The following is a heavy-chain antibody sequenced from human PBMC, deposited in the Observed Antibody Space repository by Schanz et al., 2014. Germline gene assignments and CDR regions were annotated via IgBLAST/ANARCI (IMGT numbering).Heavy chain of an antibody. CDR2: ISNDGSIK. D-gene: IGHD2-15*01. J-gene: IGHJ6*02. Sequence: VQLVESGGGLVQPGGSLRLSCAASGFTFSDHYMDWVRQAPGKGLEWVALISNDGSIKYYADSVEGRFTISRDNSRNTLYLQMNSLRAEDTAVYYCAKARRKSNCSGGRCFHYSYYGMDVWGQGTTVTVSS. CDR3: AKARRKSNCSGGRCFHYSYYGMDV. V-gene: IGHV3-30*07. CDR1: GFTFSDHY.